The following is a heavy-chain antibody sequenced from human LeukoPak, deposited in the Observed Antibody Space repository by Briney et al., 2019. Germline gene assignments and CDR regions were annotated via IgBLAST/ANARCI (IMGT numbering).Heavy chain of an antibody. CDR1: GGSLSSHY. CDR2: IYYTGTT. Sequence: SETLSLTCTVSGGSLSSHYWSWIRQPPGKGLELIGHIYYTGTTYYNPSLNSRVTISLDTSRNQFSLRLTSVTAADTAVYYCARFSSDCSTASCYLTYWGQGTMVTVSS. D-gene: IGHD2-2*01. V-gene: IGHV4-59*11. CDR3: ARFSSDCSTASCYLTY. J-gene: IGHJ3*01.